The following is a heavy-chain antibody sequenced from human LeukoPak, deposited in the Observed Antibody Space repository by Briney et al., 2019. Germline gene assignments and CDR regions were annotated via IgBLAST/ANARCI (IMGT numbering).Heavy chain of an antibody. J-gene: IGHJ4*01. CDR3: AGLRIFGY. CDR2: FSGSGGST. V-gene: IGHV3-23*01. Sequence: GGSLRLSCAASGFTFSSYAMSWVRQAPGKGLECISGFSGSGGSTYYADSVKGRFTISRDNSKNTLHLQMNSLRAEDTAVYYCAGLRIFGYWGQGTLVTVSS. D-gene: IGHD2-15*01. CDR1: GFTFSSYA.